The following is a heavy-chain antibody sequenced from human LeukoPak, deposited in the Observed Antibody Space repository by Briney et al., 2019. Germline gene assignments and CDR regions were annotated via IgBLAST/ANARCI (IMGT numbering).Heavy chain of an antibody. CDR1: GYIFTSYY. Sequence: ASVKVSCKASGYIFTSYYMYWVRQAPGQGLEWMGIINPSGGSIRYAQKFQGRVTMTRDTSTSTVNMELSNLRSEDTAVYYCAREGFYGRELFPAFDYWGQGTLVTVSS. J-gene: IGHJ4*02. CDR3: AREGFYGRELFPAFDY. CDR2: INPSGGSI. V-gene: IGHV1-46*01. D-gene: IGHD3-10*01.